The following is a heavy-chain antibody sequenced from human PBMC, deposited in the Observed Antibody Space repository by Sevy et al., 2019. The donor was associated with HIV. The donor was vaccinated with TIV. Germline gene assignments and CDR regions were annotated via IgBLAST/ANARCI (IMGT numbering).Heavy chain of an antibody. Sequence: GGSLRLSCAASGFTFSRYWMTWDRQAPGKGLEWVANIKQDESEKYYVHSVKGRFTISRDNAKNSLYLQMNSLRADDTAVYYCARAEQVTMLVVFGGLYFDSWGQGTLVTVSS. V-gene: IGHV3-7*01. CDR3: ARAEQVTMLVVFGGLYFDS. J-gene: IGHJ4*02. D-gene: IGHD3-22*01. CDR1: GFTFSRYW. CDR2: IKQDESEK.